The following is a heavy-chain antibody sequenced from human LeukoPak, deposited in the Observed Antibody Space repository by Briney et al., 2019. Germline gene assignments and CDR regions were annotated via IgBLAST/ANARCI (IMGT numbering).Heavy chain of an antibody. D-gene: IGHD2-21*01. CDR2: TYYRAQWYT. Sequence: SQTLSPTCAISGDSVSSNSAAWNWVRQSPSRGLEWLGRTYYRAQWYTDYAVSVKSRMTLNPDTSKNQFSLQLSSVTPEDTAVYYCARSVSLSASYYYSGMDVWGQGTTVTVSS. CDR1: GDSVSSNSAA. V-gene: IGHV6-1*01. CDR3: ARSVSLSASYYYSGMDV. J-gene: IGHJ6*02.